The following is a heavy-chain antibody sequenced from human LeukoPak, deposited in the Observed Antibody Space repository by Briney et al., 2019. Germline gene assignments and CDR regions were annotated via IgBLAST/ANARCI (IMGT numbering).Heavy chain of an antibody. CDR2: IYTSGST. CDR3: ARGSAD. Sequence: PSQTLSLTCTVSGGSISSGSYYWSWIRQPAGKGLEWIGRIYTSGSTNYNPSLKSRVTISVDTSKNQFSLKLSSVTAADTAVYYCARGSADWGQGTLVIVSS. J-gene: IGHJ4*02. V-gene: IGHV4-61*02. CDR1: GGSISSGSYY.